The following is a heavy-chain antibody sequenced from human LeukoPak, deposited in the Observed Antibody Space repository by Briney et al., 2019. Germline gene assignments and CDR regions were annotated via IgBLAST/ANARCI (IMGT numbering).Heavy chain of an antibody. Sequence: SQTLSLTCTVSGGSISSGDYYWSWIRQPPGKGLEWIGEINHSGSTNYNPSLKSRVTISVDTSKNQFSLKLSSVTAADTAVYYCARDHRRYYDFWSGYPESYWYFDLWGRGTLVTVSS. CDR2: INHSGST. CDR1: GGSISSGDYY. D-gene: IGHD3-3*01. J-gene: IGHJ2*01. V-gene: IGHV4-30-4*01. CDR3: ARDHRRYYDFWSGYPESYWYFDL.